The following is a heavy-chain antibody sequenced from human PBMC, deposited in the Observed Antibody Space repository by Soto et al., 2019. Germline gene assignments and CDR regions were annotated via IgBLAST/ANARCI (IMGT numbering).Heavy chain of an antibody. V-gene: IGHV3-74*01. D-gene: IGHD3-16*02. CDR2: INSDGSST. J-gene: IGHJ4*02. CDR3: ARDLRYTYRFDA. CDR1: GFTFSAYW. Sequence: EVQLVESGGGLVQPGVSLRLSCAASGFTFSAYWMHWVRQAPGKGLVWVSRINSDGSSTSYADSVKGRFTVSRDNAKNTLYLQMNSQRAEDTAVYFCARDLRYTYRFDAWRQGALVPVSS.